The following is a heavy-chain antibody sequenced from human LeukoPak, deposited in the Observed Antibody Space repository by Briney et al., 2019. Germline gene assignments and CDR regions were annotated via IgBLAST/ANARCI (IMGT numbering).Heavy chain of an antibody. Sequence: SGGSLRLSCAASGFTFSSYAMSWVRQAPGRGLEWVSAISASGVRTYYADSVKGRFTISRDNSKNTLYLQMNSLRAEDTAVYSCAKNGEVLSWFDPWGQGTLVTVSS. CDR3: AKNGEVLSWFDP. J-gene: IGHJ5*02. CDR2: ISASGVRT. V-gene: IGHV3-23*01. D-gene: IGHD3-10*01. CDR1: GFTFSSYA.